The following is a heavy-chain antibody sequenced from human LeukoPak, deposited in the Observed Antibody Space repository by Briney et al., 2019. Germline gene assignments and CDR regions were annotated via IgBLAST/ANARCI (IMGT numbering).Heavy chain of an antibody. Sequence: SETLSLTCTVSGDSISGYYWNWIRQPPGKGLEWIGYIYYSGSAKYNLSLKNRGTISVDRSKHQFSLNLSSVTAADTAVYYCARQGLEMTTIAHFDFWGQGTLVTVSS. CDR3: ARQGLEMTTIAHFDF. CDR2: IYYSGSA. D-gene: IGHD5-24*01. V-gene: IGHV4-59*08. CDR1: GDSISGYY. J-gene: IGHJ4*02.